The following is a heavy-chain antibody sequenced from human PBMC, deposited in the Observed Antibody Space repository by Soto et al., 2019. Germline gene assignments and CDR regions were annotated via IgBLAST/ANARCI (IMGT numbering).Heavy chain of an antibody. CDR1: GGSVSSGSYY. V-gene: IGHV4-61*03. D-gene: IGHD2-2*02. CDR2: IYYSGST. J-gene: IGHJ6*02. CDR3: ARDPRIPVSGMDV. Sequence: QVQLQESGPGLVKPSETLSLTCTVSGGSVSSGSYYWSWIRQPPGKGLEWIGYIYYSGSTNYNPSLKSRATIAVDTSQNHSSPKQSSVTAADTAVYYCARDPRIPVSGMDVWGQGTTVTVSS.